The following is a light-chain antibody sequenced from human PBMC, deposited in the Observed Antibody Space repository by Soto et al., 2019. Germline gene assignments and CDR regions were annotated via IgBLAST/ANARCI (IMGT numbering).Light chain of an antibody. CDR2: EVS. CDR3: TSYISSSTSMV. J-gene: IGLJ2*01. Sequence: QSALTQPASVSGSPGQSITISCTGTTSDIGDYNYVSWYQQHPGKAPKLMIYEVSNRPSGVSNRFSGSKSGNTASLTISGLQAEDEADYYCTSYISSSTSMVFGGGTQLTVL. V-gene: IGLV2-14*01. CDR1: TSDIGDYNY.